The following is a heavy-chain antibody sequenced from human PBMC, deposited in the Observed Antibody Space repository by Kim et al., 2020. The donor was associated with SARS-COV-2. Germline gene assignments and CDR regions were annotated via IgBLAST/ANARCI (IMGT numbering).Heavy chain of an antibody. J-gene: IGHJ4*02. CDR3: AKRVGSSHFDY. Sequence: TYYAESVKGRFTISRDNSKNTLYLQMNSLRAEDTAVYYCAKRVGSSHFDYWGQGTLVTVSS. D-gene: IGHD6-19*01. V-gene: IGHV3-23*01. CDR2: T.